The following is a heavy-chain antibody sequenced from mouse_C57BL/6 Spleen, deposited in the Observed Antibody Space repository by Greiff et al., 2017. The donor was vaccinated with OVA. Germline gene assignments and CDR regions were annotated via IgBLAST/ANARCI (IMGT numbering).Heavy chain of an antibody. CDR2: IYPGSGST. CDR3: ATYYSKGDAMDY. J-gene: IGHJ4*01. V-gene: IGHV1-55*01. CDR1: GYTFTSYW. Sequence: QVHVKQPGAELVKPGASVKMSCKASGYTFTSYWITWVKQRPGQGLEWIGDIYPGSGSTNYNEKFKSKATLTVDTSSSTAYMQLSSLTSEDSAVYYCATYYSKGDAMDYGGQGTSVTVSS. D-gene: IGHD2-5*01.